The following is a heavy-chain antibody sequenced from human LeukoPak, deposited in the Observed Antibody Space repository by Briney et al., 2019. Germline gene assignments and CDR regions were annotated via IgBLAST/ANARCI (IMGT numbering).Heavy chain of an antibody. D-gene: IGHD3-10*01. V-gene: IGHV3-23*01. CDR3: AKANIPPYYYGSGSSPTNDY. Sequence: PGGSLRLSCAASGFTFSSYAMSWVRQAPGKGLEWASAISGSGGSTYYADSVKGRFTISRDNSKNTLYLQMNSLRAEDTAVYYCAKANIPPYYYGSGSSPTNDYWGQGTLVTVSS. J-gene: IGHJ4*02. CDR1: GFTFSSYA. CDR2: ISGSGGST.